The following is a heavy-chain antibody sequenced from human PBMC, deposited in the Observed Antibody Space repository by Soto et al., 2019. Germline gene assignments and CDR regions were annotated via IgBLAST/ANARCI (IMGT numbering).Heavy chain of an antibody. CDR1: GYTFTSYA. D-gene: IGHD1-26*01. CDR2: INAGNGNT. V-gene: IGHV1-3*01. J-gene: IGHJ3*01. CDR3: ARDRRDSVADRRSFDV. Sequence: ASVKVSCKASGYTFTSYAMHWVRQAPGQRLEWMAWINAGNGNTKYSQKFQGRVTITRDTSASTAYMELSSLRSDDTAIYYCARDRRDSVADRRSFDVWGQGTMVTVS.